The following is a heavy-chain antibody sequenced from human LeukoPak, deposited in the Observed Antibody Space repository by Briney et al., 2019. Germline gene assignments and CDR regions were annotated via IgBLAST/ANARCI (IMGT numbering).Heavy chain of an antibody. CDR2: IYYSGST. V-gene: IGHV4-30-4*07. Sequence: SQTLSLTCAVSGGSISSGGYSWSWIRQPPGKGLEWIGYIYYSGSTYYNPSLKSRVTISVDTSKNQFSLKLSSVTAADTAVYYCASRYYYDSSGYFDYFDYWGQGTLVTVSS. CDR1: GGSISSGGYS. CDR3: ASRYYYDSSGYFDYFDY. D-gene: IGHD3-22*01. J-gene: IGHJ4*02.